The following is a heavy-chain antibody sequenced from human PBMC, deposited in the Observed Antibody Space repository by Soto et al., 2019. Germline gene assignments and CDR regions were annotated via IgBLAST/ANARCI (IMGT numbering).Heavy chain of an antibody. V-gene: IGHV4-31*03. CDR1: GGYISSGGYY. J-gene: IGHJ4*02. Sequence: SETKSLTCTVSGGYISSGGYYWSWIRQHPGKGLEWIGCVYYSGSTYYNPSLKSRLTISVDTSKNQFSLKLSSVTAADTAVYYCAREPPIGYWGQGTLVTVSS. CDR2: VYYSGST. CDR3: AREPPIGY.